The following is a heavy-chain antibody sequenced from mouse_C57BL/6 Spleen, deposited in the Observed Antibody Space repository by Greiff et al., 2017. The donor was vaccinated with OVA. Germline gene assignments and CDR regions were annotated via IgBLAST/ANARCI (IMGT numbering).Heavy chain of an antibody. V-gene: IGHV5-4*03. CDR2: ISDGGSYT. Sequence: DVMLVESGGGLVKPGGSLKLSCAASGFTFSSYAMSWVRQTPEKRLEWVATISDGGSYTYYPDNVKGRFTISRDNAKNNLYLQMSHLKSEDTAMYYCARKDGNYGFAYWGQGTLVTVSA. CDR3: ARKDGNYGFAY. CDR1: GFTFSSYA. D-gene: IGHD2-1*01. J-gene: IGHJ3*01.